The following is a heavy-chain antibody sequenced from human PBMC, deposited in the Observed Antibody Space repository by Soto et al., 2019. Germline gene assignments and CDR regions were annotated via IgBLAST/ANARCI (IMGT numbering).Heavy chain of an antibody. CDR2: INPNSGGT. CDR3: ARDLGDFWSGYYTYGMDV. Sequence: QVQLVQSGAEVKKPGASVKVSCKASGYTFTGYYMHWVRQAPGQGLEWMGWINPNSGGTNYAQKFLGWVTMTRDTSISTAYMELSRLRSDDTAVYYCARDLGDFWSGYYTYGMDVWGQGTTVTVSS. V-gene: IGHV1-2*04. D-gene: IGHD3-3*01. CDR1: GYTFTGYY. J-gene: IGHJ6*02.